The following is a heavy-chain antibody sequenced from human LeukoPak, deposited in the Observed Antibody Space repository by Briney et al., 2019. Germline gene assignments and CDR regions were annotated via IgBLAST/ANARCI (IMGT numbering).Heavy chain of an antibody. CDR3: ARQSGSGTSYYFDY. CDR1: GYTFTDCY. J-gene: IGHJ4*02. Sequence: ASVKVSCKASGYTFTDCYMHWVRQTPGQGLEWMGWINSNNGATTYAQKFQGRVTLTRDTSTSTAYMDLGRLRSDDTAVYYCARQSGSGTSYYFDYWGQGSLVTVSS. CDR2: INSNNGAT. D-gene: IGHD3-10*01. V-gene: IGHV1-2*02.